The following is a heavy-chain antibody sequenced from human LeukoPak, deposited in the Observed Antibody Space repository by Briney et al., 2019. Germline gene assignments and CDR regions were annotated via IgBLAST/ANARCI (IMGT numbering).Heavy chain of an antibody. CDR1: GVSITSYY. CDR3: ARTARIFDF. CDR2: IAHTGDI. Sequence: PSETLSLTCTVSGVSITSYYWSWIRQPPGKGLESIAYIAHTGDINYNPSLRSRATISMDASKNQFSLKLNSVTAADTAVYYCARTARIFDFWGQGIQVTVSS. J-gene: IGHJ4*02. V-gene: IGHV4-4*09. D-gene: IGHD5-18*01.